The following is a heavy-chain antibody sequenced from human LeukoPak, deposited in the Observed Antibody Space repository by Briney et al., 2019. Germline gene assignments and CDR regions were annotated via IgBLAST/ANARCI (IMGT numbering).Heavy chain of an antibody. D-gene: IGHD3-22*01. V-gene: IGHV3-53*01. J-gene: IGHJ3*02. CDR1: GLTVSSNY. Sequence: GGSLRLSCAASGLTVSSNYMSWVRQAPGKGLEWVSVIYSGGSTYYADSVKGRFTISRDNSKNTLYLQMNSLRAEDTAVYYCARDRVGAANYYDSSGTDAFDIWGQGTMVTVSS. CDR3: ARDRVGAANYYDSSGTDAFDI. CDR2: IYSGGST.